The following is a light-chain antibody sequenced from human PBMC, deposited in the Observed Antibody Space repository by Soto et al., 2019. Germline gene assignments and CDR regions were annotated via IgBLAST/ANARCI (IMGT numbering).Light chain of an antibody. J-gene: IGKJ4*01. CDR3: QQYGSSPLT. CDR2: GAS. V-gene: IGKV3-20*01. CDR1: ESVSDNY. Sequence: EIVLTQSPGTLALSPGERATISCSSRESVSDNYLAWYQQRSGQAPRLVIYGASSRASAVPDRFSGSGSGADFTLTIRRLEPEDFAVYYCQQYGSSPLTFGGGTKVDIK.